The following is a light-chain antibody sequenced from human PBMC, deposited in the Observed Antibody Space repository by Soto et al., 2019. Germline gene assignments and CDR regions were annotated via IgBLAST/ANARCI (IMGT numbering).Light chain of an antibody. J-gene: IGKJ1*01. Sequence: LVMTQTPLSLSVTPGQPASISCRSSQSLLESNGETPLYWYLQRPGQPPQLLIYEVSSRFSGVPDRFSGSGSGTDFTLKISRVEAEDAGVYYCMQSIELPRTFGQGTKVEIK. CDR1: QSLLESNGETP. CDR3: MQSIELPRT. CDR2: EVS. V-gene: IGKV2D-29*01.